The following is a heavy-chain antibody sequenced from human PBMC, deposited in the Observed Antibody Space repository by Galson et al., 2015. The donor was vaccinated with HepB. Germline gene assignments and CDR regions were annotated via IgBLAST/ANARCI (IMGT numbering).Heavy chain of an antibody. Sequence: LSLTCTVSGGSFSSASYYWSWIRQPAGKGLEWIGRIDPSGTTKYNPSLKGRVTISVDTSKKQFSLKVSSVTAADTAVYYCARATSTGTSHFFEYWGQGTLATVSS. V-gene: IGHV4-61*02. D-gene: IGHD1-1*01. CDR2: IDPSGTT. J-gene: IGHJ4*02. CDR3: ARATSTGTSHFFEY. CDR1: GGSFSSASYY.